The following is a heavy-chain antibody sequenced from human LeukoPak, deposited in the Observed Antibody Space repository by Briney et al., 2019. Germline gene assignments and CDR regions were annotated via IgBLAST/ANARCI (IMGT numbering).Heavy chain of an antibody. J-gene: IGHJ3*02. CDR1: GGSISSNTYY. CDR3: AKERPLYDSSGYYYSGAFDI. V-gene: IGHV4-39*02. CDR2: ISKST. Sequence: PSETLSLTCSVSGGSISSNTYYWGWIRQPPGKGLEWIGSISKSTYYNPSLKSRVTISVDTSKNQLSLKLNSVTAADTAVYYCAKERPLYDSSGYYYSGAFDIWGQGTMVTVSS. D-gene: IGHD3-22*01.